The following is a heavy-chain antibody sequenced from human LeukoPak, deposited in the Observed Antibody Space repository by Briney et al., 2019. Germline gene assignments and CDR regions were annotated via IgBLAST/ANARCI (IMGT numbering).Heavy chain of an antibody. CDR3: ARDSVVPDAQLDS. V-gene: IGHV3-48*03. CDR1: GFIFIVYD. D-gene: IGHD2-2*01. J-gene: IGHJ4*02. Sequence: GGSLRLSCAASGFIFIVYDMSWVREAPGKGLVWISYISSTGTTIYYADSVKGRFTISRDNAKNSLYLQMNSLRAEDTATYYCARDSVVPDAQLDSWGQGTLVTVSS. CDR2: ISSTGTTI.